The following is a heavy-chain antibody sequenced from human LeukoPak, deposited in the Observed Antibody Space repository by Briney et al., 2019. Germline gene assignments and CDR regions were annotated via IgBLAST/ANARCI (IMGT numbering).Heavy chain of an antibody. CDR1: GFTFSSYS. CDR3: ASGMPYSSGWYTPGGYFDY. J-gene: IGHJ4*02. Sequence: GGSLRLSCAASGFTFSSYSMNWVRQAPGKGLEWVAVISYDGSNKYYADSVKGRFTISRDNSKNTLYLQMNSLRAEDTAVYYCASGMPYSSGWYTPGGYFDYWGQGTLVTVSS. D-gene: IGHD6-19*01. V-gene: IGHV3-30*03. CDR2: ISYDGSNK.